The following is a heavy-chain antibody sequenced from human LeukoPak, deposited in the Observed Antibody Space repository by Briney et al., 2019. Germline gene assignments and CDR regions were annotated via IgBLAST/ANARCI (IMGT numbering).Heavy chain of an antibody. CDR2: INPNSGGT. CDR3: ANLGYCSGGSCAIRYFDY. J-gene: IGHJ4*02. D-gene: IGHD2-15*01. V-gene: IGHV1-2*06. CDR1: GYTFTGYH. Sequence: GASVKVSCKASGYTFTGYHMHWVRQAPGQGLEWMGRINPNSGGTNYAQKFQGRVTMTRDTSISTAYMELSRLRSDDTAVYYCANLGYCSGGSCAIRYFDYWGQGTLVTVSS.